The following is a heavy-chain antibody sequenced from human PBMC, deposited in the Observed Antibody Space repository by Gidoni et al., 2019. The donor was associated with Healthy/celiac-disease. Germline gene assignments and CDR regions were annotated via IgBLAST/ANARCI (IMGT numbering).Heavy chain of an antibody. V-gene: IGHV1-46*01. CDR3: ARESLVAGTPPFDY. D-gene: IGHD6-19*01. CDR2: INPSGGST. CDR1: GYTFTRYY. Sequence: QLQLVRCGVEVKKPGASVKGSCKASGYTFTRYYRHWVRQAPGQGLEWMGIINPSGGSTSYAQKFQGRVTMSRDTSTSTVYMELSSLRSEDTAVYYCARESLVAGTPPFDYWGQVTLVTVSS. J-gene: IGHJ4*02.